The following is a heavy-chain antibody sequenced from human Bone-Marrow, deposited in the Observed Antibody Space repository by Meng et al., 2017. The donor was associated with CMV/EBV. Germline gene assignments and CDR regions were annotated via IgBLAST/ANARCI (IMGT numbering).Heavy chain of an antibody. D-gene: IGHD6-19*01. CDR1: GWSLSTSGVG. V-gene: IGHV2-5*01. J-gene: IGHJ4*02. CDR2: MYWKDDK. CDR3: VHSRSGWCLDY. Sequence: CTFSGWSLSTSGVGVGWIRQPPGKALEWLALMYWKDDKRDSPALKSRLTITKDTTRNQVVLTMTNMHPVDTATYYCVHSRSGWCLDYWGQGTLVTVSS.